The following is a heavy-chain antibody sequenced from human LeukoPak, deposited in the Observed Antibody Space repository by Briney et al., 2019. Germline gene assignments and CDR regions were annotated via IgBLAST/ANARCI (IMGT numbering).Heavy chain of an antibody. CDR1: RFTFTTYA. Sequence: GGCLRLSCAASRFTFTTYAMSWARQAPGKGLEWISTISNSGDNTYYADSVKGRFSISRDNSNNTLSLQMNSLRADDTAVYYCAKSHSVTYRGYFDSWGQGPLVTVSS. V-gene: IGHV3-23*01. J-gene: IGHJ4*02. CDR3: AKSHSVTYRGYFDS. CDR2: ISNSGDNT. D-gene: IGHD4-23*01.